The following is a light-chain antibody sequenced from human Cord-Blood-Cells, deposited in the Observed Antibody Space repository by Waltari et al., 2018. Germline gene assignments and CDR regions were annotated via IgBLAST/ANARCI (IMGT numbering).Light chain of an antibody. CDR3: QQYNNWPPYT. Sequence: EIVMTQSPATLSVSPGERATLSCRARQSVSSNVAWYQQNPGQAPRLLIYGASTRATGIPSRFSGSGSGTEFTLTISSLQSEDFAVYYCQQYNNWPPYTFGQGTKLEIK. CDR2: GAS. CDR1: QSVSSN. V-gene: IGKV3-15*01. J-gene: IGKJ2*01.